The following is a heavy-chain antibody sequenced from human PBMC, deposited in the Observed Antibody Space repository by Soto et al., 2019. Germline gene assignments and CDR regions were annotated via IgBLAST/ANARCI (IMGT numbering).Heavy chain of an antibody. CDR1: CGSISSSSYY. V-gene: IGHV4-39*01. CDR2: IYYSGST. J-gene: IGHJ4*02. CDR3: ASPNTFGGVIAIDY. D-gene: IGHD3-16*02. Sequence: SETLSLTCTVSCGSISSSSYYWGWIRQPPGKGLEWIGSIYYSGSTYYNPSLESRVTISVDTSKNQFSLKLSSVTAADTAVYYCASPNTFGGVIAIDYWGQGTLVTVSS.